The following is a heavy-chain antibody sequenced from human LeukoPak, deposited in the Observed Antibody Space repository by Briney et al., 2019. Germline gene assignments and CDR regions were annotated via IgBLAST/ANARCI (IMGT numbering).Heavy chain of an antibody. CDR3: ARVPQFALLGGDYFDY. J-gene: IGHJ4*02. D-gene: IGHD3-3*02. Sequence: GGSLRLSCAASGFTFSSYWMSWVRQAPGKGLEWVANIKQDGSEKYYVDSVKGRFTISRDNAKNSLYLQMNSLRAEDTAVYYCARVPQFALLGGDYFDYWGQGTLVTVSS. CDR1: GFTFSSYW. V-gene: IGHV3-7*03. CDR2: IKQDGSEK.